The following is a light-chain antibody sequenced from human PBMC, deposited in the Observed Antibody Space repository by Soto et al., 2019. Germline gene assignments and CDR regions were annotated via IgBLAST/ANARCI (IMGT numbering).Light chain of an antibody. Sequence: DIQLTQSPSFLSASVGDRVTITCRASQGISSYLAWYQQKPGKAPTLLLYAASTLQSGVPSRFSGSGSGTEVTLPISRLQPEDFATYYCQQPNSYPPYTFGQGTKLEIK. CDR3: QQPNSYPPYT. CDR1: QGISSY. V-gene: IGKV1-9*01. J-gene: IGKJ2*01. CDR2: AAS.